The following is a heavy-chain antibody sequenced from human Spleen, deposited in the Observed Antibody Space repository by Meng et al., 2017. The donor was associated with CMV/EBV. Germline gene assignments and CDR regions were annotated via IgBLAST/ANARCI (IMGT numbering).Heavy chain of an antibody. CDR2: INHSGST. J-gene: IGHJ4*02. D-gene: IGHD3-3*01. CDR1: GGSFSGYY. V-gene: IGHV4-34*01. CDR3: ARGLQFLNY. Sequence: GSLRLSCAVYGGSFSGYYWSWIRQPPGKGLEWIGEINHSGSTNYNPSLKSRVTISVDTSKNQFSPKLSSVTAADTAVYYCARGLQFLNYWGQGTLVTVSS.